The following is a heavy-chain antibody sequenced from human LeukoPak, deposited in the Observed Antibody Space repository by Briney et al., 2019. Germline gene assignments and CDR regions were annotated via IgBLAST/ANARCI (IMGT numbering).Heavy chain of an antibody. CDR1: GFTFSSST. D-gene: IGHD3-22*01. CDR3: ARDLNYHDSSGYYH. V-gene: IGHV3-21*01. Sequence: PGGSLRLSCAASGFTFSSSTMNWVRQAPGKGLEWVSSISTSSTYIYYADSVKGRFTISRDNAKNSLYLQMNSLRAEDTAVYYCARDLNYHDSSGYYHWGQGTPVTVSS. J-gene: IGHJ5*02. CDR2: ISTSSTYI.